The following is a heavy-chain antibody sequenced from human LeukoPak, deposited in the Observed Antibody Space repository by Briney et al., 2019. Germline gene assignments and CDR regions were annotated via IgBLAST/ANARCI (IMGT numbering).Heavy chain of an antibody. D-gene: IGHD2-2*01. Sequence: PSETLSLTCTVSGGSISSYYWSWIRQPAGKGLEWIGRIYTSGSTNYNPSLKSRVTMSVDTSKNQFSLKLSSVTAADTAVYYCARDIVVVPAAATRRGKNWFDPWGQGTLVTVSS. J-gene: IGHJ5*02. CDR1: GGSISSYY. CDR2: IYTSGST. V-gene: IGHV4-4*07. CDR3: ARDIVVVPAAATRRGKNWFDP.